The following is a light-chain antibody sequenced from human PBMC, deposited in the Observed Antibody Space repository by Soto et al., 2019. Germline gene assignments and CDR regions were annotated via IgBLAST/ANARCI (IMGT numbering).Light chain of an antibody. CDR2: DVS. CDR3: SSYTSSSTA. CDR1: SSDVGGYNY. J-gene: IGLJ3*02. Sequence: QSVLTQPASVSGSPGQSITISCTGTSSDVGGYNYVSWYQQHSGKAPKLMIYDVSNRPSGVSNRFSGSKSGNTASLTISGLQAEDEADYYCSSYTSSSTAFGGGTKLTVL. V-gene: IGLV2-14*01.